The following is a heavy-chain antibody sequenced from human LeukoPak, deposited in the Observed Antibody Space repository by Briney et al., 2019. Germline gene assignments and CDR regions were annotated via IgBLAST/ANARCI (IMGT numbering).Heavy chain of an antibody. J-gene: IGHJ4*02. CDR3: AKDVAVAVNYFDY. CDR1: RFTFSSYG. Sequence: PGRSLRLSCAASRFTFSSYGMHWVRQAPGKGLEWVAVIWYDGSNKYYADSVKGRFTISRDNSKNTLYLQMNSLRAEDTAVYYCAKDVAVAVNYFDYWGQGTLVTVSS. CDR2: IWYDGSNK. V-gene: IGHV3-33*06. D-gene: IGHD6-19*01.